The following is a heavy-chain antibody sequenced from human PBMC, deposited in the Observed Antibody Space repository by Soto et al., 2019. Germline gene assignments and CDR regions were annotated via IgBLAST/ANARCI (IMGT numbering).Heavy chain of an antibody. V-gene: IGHV1-69*06. CDR3: ARPLGYCSSTSCPPVA. CDR1: GGTFSSYA. J-gene: IGHJ5*02. Sequence: SVKVSCQASGGTFSSYAISWGREAPVQGLEWMGGIVPIFGTANYSQKFQGRVTITADKSTSTAYMELSSLRSEDTAVYYCARPLGYCSSTSCPPVAWGQGTLVTVSS. CDR2: IVPIFGTA. D-gene: IGHD2-2*01.